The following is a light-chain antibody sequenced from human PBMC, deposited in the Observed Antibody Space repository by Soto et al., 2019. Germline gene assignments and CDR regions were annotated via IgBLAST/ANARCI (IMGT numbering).Light chain of an antibody. CDR3: QQYNSYST. CDR2: DVS. V-gene: IGKV1-5*01. CDR1: QGISGR. J-gene: IGKJ1*01. Sequence: DIQMTQSHSTLSASVGDRVTITCRASQGISGRLAWYQQKPGKAPNLLINDVSNLESGVPSRFSGIVSGTEFTLNINSLQPDDFATYYSQQYNSYSTFGPVTKVAVK.